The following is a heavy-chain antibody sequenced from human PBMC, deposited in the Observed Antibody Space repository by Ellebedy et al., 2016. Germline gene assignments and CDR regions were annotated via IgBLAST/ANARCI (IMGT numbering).Heavy chain of an antibody. CDR1: GYTFTNFG. CDR2: ISVYNGNM. V-gene: IGHV1-18*01. J-gene: IGHJ6*03. D-gene: IGHD6-6*01. Sequence: ASVKVSXXASGYTFTNFGISWVRQAPGQGLEWMGWISVYNGNMDYAQKFQGRVTMTTDTYTSTAYMELRSLRSDDTAVYYCAKLAARSFFYYMDAWGNGTTVTVSS. CDR3: AKLAARSFFYYMDA.